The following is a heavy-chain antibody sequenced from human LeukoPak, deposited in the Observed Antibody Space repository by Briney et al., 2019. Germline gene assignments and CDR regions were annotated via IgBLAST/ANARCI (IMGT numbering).Heavy chain of an antibody. Sequence: GWSLRLSCAASGFTFSSDWMHWVRQALGEGLVWVSRIKSGGSTTSYADSVKGRFTISRDNAKNTLYLQMNSLRAEDTAVYYCARSGGPHYWGQGTLVTVSS. CDR3: ARSGGPHY. CDR1: GFTFSSDW. V-gene: IGHV3-74*01. J-gene: IGHJ4*02. D-gene: IGHD2-15*01. CDR2: IKSGGSTT.